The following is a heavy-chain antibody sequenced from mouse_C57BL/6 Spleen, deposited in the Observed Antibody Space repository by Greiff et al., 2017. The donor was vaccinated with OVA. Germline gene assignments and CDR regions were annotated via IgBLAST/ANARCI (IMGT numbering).Heavy chain of an antibody. CDR3: AREEDSNYDYAMDY. D-gene: IGHD2-5*01. CDR1: GYTFTSYW. V-gene: IGHV1-72*01. J-gene: IGHJ4*01. CDR2: IDPNSGGT. Sequence: VKLQQPGAELVQPGASVKLSCTASGYTFTSYWMHWVKQRPGRGLEWIGRIDPNSGGTKYNEKFKSKATLTVDKPSSTAYMQLSSLTSEDSAVYYCAREEDSNYDYAMDYWGQGTSVTVSS.